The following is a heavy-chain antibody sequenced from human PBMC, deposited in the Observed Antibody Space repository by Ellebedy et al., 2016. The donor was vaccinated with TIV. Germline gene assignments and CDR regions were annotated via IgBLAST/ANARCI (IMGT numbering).Heavy chain of an antibody. D-gene: IGHD6-13*01. Sequence: LSLTCAPSGFSFGSYWMLWVRQPPGKGLEWVSRIKPDGSDITYADSVRGRFTISRDNAKNTLYLQMNSLRAEDTAVYYCARDLGRHEGDEYISSFDYWGQGTLVTVSS. CDR1: GFSFGSYW. CDR3: ARDLGRHEGDEYISSFDY. CDR2: IKPDGSDI. J-gene: IGHJ4*02. V-gene: IGHV3-74*03.